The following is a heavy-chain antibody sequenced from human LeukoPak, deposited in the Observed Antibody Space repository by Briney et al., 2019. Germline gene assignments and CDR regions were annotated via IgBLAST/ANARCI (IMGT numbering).Heavy chain of an antibody. D-gene: IGHD3-16*01. Sequence: ESVKGRFTISRDNSKKTLYLQMNSLRAEDTAVYYCAKDLDDRNWGQGTLVTVSS. V-gene: IGHV3-23*01. CDR3: AKDLDDRN. J-gene: IGHJ4*02.